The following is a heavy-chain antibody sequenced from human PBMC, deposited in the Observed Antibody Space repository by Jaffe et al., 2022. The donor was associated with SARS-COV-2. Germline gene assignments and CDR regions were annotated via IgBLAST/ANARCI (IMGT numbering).Heavy chain of an antibody. CDR3: ARGRLGELPPGGY. D-gene: IGHD3-16*01. Sequence: QVQLVQSGAEVKKPGASVKVSCKASGYTFTSYAMHWVRQAPGQRLEWMGWINAGNGNTKYSQKFQGRVTITRDTSASTAYMELSSLRSEDTAVYYCARGRLGELPPGGYWGQGTLVTVSS. CDR1: GYTFTSYA. V-gene: IGHV1-3*01. J-gene: IGHJ4*02. CDR2: INAGNGNT.